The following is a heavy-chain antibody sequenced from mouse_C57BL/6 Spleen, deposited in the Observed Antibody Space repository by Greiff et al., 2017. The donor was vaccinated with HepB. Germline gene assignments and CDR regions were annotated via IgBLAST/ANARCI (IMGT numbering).Heavy chain of an antibody. Sequence: QVQLQQPGTELVKPGASVKLSCKASGYTFTSYWMHWVKQRPGQGLEWIGNINPSSGGTNYNEKFKSKATLTVDKSSSTAYMQLSSLTSEDSAVYYCAREEIYYDYVPDYWGQGTTLTVSS. CDR3: AREEIYYDYVPDY. CDR2: INPSSGGT. CDR1: GYTFTSYW. J-gene: IGHJ2*01. D-gene: IGHD2-4*01. V-gene: IGHV1-53*01.